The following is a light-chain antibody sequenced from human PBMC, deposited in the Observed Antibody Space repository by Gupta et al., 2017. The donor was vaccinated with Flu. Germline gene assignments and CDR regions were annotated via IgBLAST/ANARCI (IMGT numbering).Light chain of an antibody. J-gene: IGLJ1*01. CDR2: RNY. CDR3: AAWDDTLGTFYV. V-gene: IGLV1-47*01. CDR1: SSNIGPNY. Sequence: QSVLTQPPSASGTPGQTVTISCSGSSSNIGPNYVYWYQHLPGTAPKLLIYRNYHRPSGVPDRFSGSKSGNSASLAISGLRSEDEADYYCAAWDDTLGTFYVFGTGTKVTVL.